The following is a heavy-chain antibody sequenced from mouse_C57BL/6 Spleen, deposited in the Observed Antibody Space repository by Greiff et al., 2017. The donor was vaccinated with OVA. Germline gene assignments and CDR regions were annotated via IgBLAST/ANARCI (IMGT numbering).Heavy chain of an antibody. CDR2: IRLKSDNYAT. Sequence: EVKLQESGGGLVQPGGSMKLSCVASGFTFSNYWMNWVRQSPEQGLEWVAQIRLKSDNYATHYAEPVKGRLTISRDDSKSSVYLQMNKVRADDTGIYYCTEDYDYDEWFAYWGQGTLVTVSA. D-gene: IGHD2-4*01. CDR3: TEDYDYDEWFAY. J-gene: IGHJ3*01. CDR1: GFTFSNYW. V-gene: IGHV6-3*01.